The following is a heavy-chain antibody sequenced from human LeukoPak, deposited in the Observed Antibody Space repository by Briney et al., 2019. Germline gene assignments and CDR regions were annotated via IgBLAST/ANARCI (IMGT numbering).Heavy chain of an antibody. V-gene: IGHV5-51*01. D-gene: IGHD3-16*01. CDR2: IYPVDSDT. CDR3: ARHRREGGGESGAFHI. Sequence: GESLKISCKGSGYSFTTYWIGWVRQMPGRGLEWMGIIYPVDSDTRYSPSFQGQVTISVDKSISTAYLQWSSLKASDTAMYYCARHRREGGGESGAFHIWGQGTMVTVSS. J-gene: IGHJ3*02. CDR1: GYSFTTYW.